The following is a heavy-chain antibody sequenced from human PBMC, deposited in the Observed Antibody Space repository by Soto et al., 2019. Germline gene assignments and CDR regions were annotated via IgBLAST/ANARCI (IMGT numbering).Heavy chain of an antibody. V-gene: IGHV3-23*01. D-gene: IGHD3-22*01. CDR1: GFTFSSYA. CDR2: ISGSGGST. J-gene: IGHJ4*02. CDR3: AKEGYDSSGYRYYFDY. Sequence: EVQLLESGGGLVQPGGSLRLSCAASGFTFSSYAMSWVRQAPGKGLEWVSAISGSGGSTYYADSVKGRFTISRDNSNNRLYLQMNSLRAEDTAVYYWAKEGYDSSGYRYYFDYWGQGTLVTVSS.